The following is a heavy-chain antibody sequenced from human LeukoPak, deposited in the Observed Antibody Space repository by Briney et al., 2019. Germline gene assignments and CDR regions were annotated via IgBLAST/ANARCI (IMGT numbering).Heavy chain of an antibody. CDR3: ATDLVRSKLRDY. Sequence: SVTVSCKASGGTFSSYAISWVRQAPGQGLEWMGGIIPIFGTANYAQKFQGRVTITADESTSTAYMELSSLRSEDTAVYYCATDLVRSKLRDYWGQGTLVTVSS. CDR2: IIPIFGTA. J-gene: IGHJ4*02. CDR1: GGTFSSYA. D-gene: IGHD1-26*01. V-gene: IGHV1-69*13.